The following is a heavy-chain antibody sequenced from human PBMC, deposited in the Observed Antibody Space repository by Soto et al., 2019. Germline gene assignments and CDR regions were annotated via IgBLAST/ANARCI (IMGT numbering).Heavy chain of an antibody. V-gene: IGHV3-30*18. J-gene: IGHJ4*02. CDR1: GFTFSSYG. CDR3: AKDRGRYFDWLLFDY. D-gene: IGHD3-9*01. Sequence: SGGSLRLSCAASGFTFSSYGMHWVRQAPGKGLEWVAVISYDGSNKYYADSVKGRFTISRDNSKNTLYRQMNSLRAEDTAVYYCAKDRGRYFDWLLFDYWGQGTLVTVSS. CDR2: ISYDGSNK.